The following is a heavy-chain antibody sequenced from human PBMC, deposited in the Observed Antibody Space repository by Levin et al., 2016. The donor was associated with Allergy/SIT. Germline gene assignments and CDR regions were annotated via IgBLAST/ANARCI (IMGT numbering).Heavy chain of an antibody. J-gene: IGHJ3*02. Sequence: ASVKVSCKASGYTFTSYAMHWVRQAPGQRLEWMGWINAGNGNTKYSQKFQGRVTITRDTSASTAYMELSSLRSEDTAVYYCARDLPQTYYYDSSGSGAFDIWGQGTMVTVSS. D-gene: IGHD3-22*01. CDR3: ARDLPQTYYYDSSGSGAFDI. V-gene: IGHV1-3*01. CDR1: GYTFTSYA. CDR2: INAGNGNT.